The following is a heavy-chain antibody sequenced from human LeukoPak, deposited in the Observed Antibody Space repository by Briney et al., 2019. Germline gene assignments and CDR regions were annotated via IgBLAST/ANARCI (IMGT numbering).Heavy chain of an antibody. V-gene: IGHV4-59*01. CDR2: IYLTGIT. CDR1: GDSISSSY. CDR3: ARSSGAFDY. Sequence: SATLSLTCTVSGDSISSSYWSWIRQPPGKGLEWIGYIYLTGITNYNPSLRSRVTMSLDTSKNQFSLKLNSVTAADTAVYYCARSSGAFDYWGQGALVTVSS. J-gene: IGHJ4*02.